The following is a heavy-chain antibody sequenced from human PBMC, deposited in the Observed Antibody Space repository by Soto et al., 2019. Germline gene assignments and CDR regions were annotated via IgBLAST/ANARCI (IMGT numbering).Heavy chain of an antibody. J-gene: IGHJ6*02. Sequence: PGGSLRLSCAASGFTFSSYAMHWVRQAPGKGLEWVAVISYDGSNKYYADSVKGRFTISRDNSKNTLYLQMNSLRAEDTAVYYCARDRTDCTNGVCYSFYYGMDVWGQGTTVTVSS. CDR2: ISYDGSNK. V-gene: IGHV3-30-3*01. CDR3: ARDRTDCTNGVCYSFYYGMDV. D-gene: IGHD2-8*01. CDR1: GFTFSSYA.